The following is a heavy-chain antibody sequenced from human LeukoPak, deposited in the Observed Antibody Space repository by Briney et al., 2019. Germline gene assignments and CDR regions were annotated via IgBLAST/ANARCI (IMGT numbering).Heavy chain of an antibody. J-gene: IGHJ4*02. CDR3: ARVHRYCTNGVCSYYFDY. D-gene: IGHD2-8*01. Sequence: SETLPLTCTVSGGSISSYYWSWIRQPAGKGLEWIGRIYTSGSTNYNPSLKSRVTISVDTSKNQFSLKLSSVTAADTAVYYCARVHRYCTNGVCSYYFDYWGQGTLVTVSS. CDR2: IYTSGST. V-gene: IGHV4-4*07. CDR1: GGSISSYY.